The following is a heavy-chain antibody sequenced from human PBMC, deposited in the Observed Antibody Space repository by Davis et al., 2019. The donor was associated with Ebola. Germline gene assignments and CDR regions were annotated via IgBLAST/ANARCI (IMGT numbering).Heavy chain of an antibody. CDR3: ARDRVTSFAYGLDV. CDR1: GYTFTSYA. V-gene: IGHV1-3*01. CDR2: INAGNGNT. D-gene: IGHD3-10*01. J-gene: IGHJ6*02. Sequence: ASVKVSCKASGYTFTSYAMHWVRQAPGQRLEWMGWINAGNGNTKYSQKFQGRVTITRDTSASTAYMELSSLRSEDTAVYYCARDRVTSFAYGLDVWGQGTAVTVSS.